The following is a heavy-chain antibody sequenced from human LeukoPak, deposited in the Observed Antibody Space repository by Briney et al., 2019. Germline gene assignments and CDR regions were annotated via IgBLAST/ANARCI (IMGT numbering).Heavy chain of an antibody. CDR3: ARGDIIAVAGKARYYYYYMDV. D-gene: IGHD6-19*01. CDR2: IIPIFGTA. Sequence: SVKVSCKASGGTFSTYAISWVRQAPGQGLEWMGGIIPIFGTANYAQKFQGRVTITPDKSTSTAYMELSSLRSEDTAVYYCARGDIIAVAGKARYYYYYMDVWGKGTKVTVSS. CDR1: GGTFSTYA. J-gene: IGHJ6*03. V-gene: IGHV1-69*06.